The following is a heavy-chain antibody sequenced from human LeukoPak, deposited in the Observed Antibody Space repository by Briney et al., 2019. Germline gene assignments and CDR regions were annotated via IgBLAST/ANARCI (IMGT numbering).Heavy chain of an antibody. CDR1: GFTFSSYA. J-gene: IGHJ4*02. V-gene: IGHV3-30*04. CDR2: ISYDGSNK. CDR3: ARDLELYYYDSSGYQGPFDY. D-gene: IGHD3-22*01. Sequence: GRSLRLSCAASGFTFSSYAMPWVRQAPGKGLEWVAAISYDGSNKYYADSVKGRFPISRDNSKKKLYLQMNSLRAEDAAVYYCARDLELYYYDSSGYQGPFDYWGQGTLVTVSS.